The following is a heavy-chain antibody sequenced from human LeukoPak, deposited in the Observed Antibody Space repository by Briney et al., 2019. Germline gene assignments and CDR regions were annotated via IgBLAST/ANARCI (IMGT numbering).Heavy chain of an antibody. Sequence: GGSLRLSCAASGFTFSSYGMHWVRQAPGKGLEWVAVISYDGSNKYYADSVKGRFTISRDNSKNTLYLQMNSLRAGDTAVYYCAKDHDSSGLDYWGQGTLVTVSS. D-gene: IGHD6-19*01. CDR1: GFTFSSYG. CDR3: AKDHDSSGLDY. V-gene: IGHV3-30*18. J-gene: IGHJ4*02. CDR2: ISYDGSNK.